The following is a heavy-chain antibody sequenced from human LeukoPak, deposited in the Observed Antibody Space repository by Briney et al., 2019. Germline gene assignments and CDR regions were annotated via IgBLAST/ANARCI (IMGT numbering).Heavy chain of an antibody. CDR1: GYSFTSYC. CDR3: ARFRISNWNDGSYFDY. D-gene: IGHD1-20*01. Sequence: GESLKISCKTSGYSFTSYCIGWVRQMSGRGLEWMGIICPGDSDTRYSPSFQGQVTISADKSISTAYLQWSSLKASDTAMYYCARFRISNWNDGSYFDYWGQGTLVTVSS. V-gene: IGHV5-51*01. CDR2: ICPGDSDT. J-gene: IGHJ4*02.